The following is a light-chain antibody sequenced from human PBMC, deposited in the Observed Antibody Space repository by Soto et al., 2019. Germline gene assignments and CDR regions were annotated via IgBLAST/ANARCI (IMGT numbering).Light chain of an antibody. CDR1: QSVRRD. Sequence: EISMTQSPSTLSVSPGERCTLSCRTSQSVRRDLAWYQQKTGQPPRLLIYDTSTRATGISARFSGSGSGTELTINISSMKYEDFAVYYCKEYINWPRLTFGGGTKV. V-gene: IGKV3-15*01. J-gene: IGKJ4*01. CDR2: DTS. CDR3: KEYINWPRLT.